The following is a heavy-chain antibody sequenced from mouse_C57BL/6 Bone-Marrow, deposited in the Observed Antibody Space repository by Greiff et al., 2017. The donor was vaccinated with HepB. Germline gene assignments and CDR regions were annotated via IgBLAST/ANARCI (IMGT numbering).Heavy chain of an antibody. Sequence: QVQLQQSGAELVRPGTSVKVSCKASGYAFTNYLIEWVKQRPGQGLESIGVINPGSGGTNYNEKFKGKATLTADKSSSTAYMQLSSLTSEDSAVYFCARGGYSHYFDYWGQGTTLTVSS. D-gene: IGHD2-3*01. CDR2: INPGSGGT. V-gene: IGHV1-54*01. CDR1: GYAFTNYL. CDR3: ARGGYSHYFDY. J-gene: IGHJ2*01.